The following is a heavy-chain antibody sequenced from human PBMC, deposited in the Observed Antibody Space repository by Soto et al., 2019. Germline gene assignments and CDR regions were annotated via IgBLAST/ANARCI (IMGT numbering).Heavy chain of an antibody. CDR2: IIPVFGTP. J-gene: IGHJ5*02. D-gene: IGHD5-18*01. CDR1: GGTFSSHG. V-gene: IGHV1-69*12. Sequence: QVQLVQSGAEVKKPGSSVKVSCKASGGTFSSHGISWVRQARGQGLEWMGGIIPVFGTPHYAQKLKGRVTITADEPTSTAYMKLCSLTSEDTAVYYFSRDVDTPEIVPWFDRWGQGTLITVSS. CDR3: SRDVDTPEIVPWFDR.